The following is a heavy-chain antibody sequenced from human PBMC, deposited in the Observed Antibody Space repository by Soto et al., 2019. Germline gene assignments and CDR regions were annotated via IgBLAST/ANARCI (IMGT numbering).Heavy chain of an antibody. CDR1: GGSISSGGYS. D-gene: IGHD2-2*01. Sequence: QLQLQESGSGLVKPSQTLSLTCAVSGGSISSGGYSWSWIRQPPGKSLEWIGYIYHSGSTYYNPSRQRGXTISVDRSKNQFSLKLSYVTAADTAVYYCARVPDRWGQGTLVTVSS. J-gene: IGHJ5*02. CDR3: ARVPDR. CDR2: IYHSGST. V-gene: IGHV4-30-2*01.